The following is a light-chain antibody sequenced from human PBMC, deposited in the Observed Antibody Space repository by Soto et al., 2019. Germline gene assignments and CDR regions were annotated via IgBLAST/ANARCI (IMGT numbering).Light chain of an antibody. CDR1: SSDVGGYNY. CDR2: DVS. Sequence: QSGLTQPRSVSGSPGQSVTISCTGTSSDVGGYNYVSWYQQHPGKAPKLMIYDVSKRPSGVPDRFSGSKSGNTASLTISGLQAEDEADYYCCSYAGSYTLVFGGGTQLTVL. V-gene: IGLV2-11*01. CDR3: CSYAGSYTLV. J-gene: IGLJ2*01.